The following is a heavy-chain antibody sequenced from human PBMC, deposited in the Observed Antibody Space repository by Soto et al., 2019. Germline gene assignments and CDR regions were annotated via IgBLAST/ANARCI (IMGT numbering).Heavy chain of an antibody. Sequence: SETRSLTCTVSVGSISSGDDYWSWIRQPPGKGLEWIGYIYCSGSTYYNPSLKSRVTISVDTSKNQFSLKLSSVTAADTAVYYCARSYYYDSSGYAADYGMDVWGQGTTVTVSS. J-gene: IGHJ6*02. CDR2: IYCSGST. CDR1: VGSISSGDDY. D-gene: IGHD3-22*01. V-gene: IGHV4-30-4*01. CDR3: ARSYYYDSSGYAADYGMDV.